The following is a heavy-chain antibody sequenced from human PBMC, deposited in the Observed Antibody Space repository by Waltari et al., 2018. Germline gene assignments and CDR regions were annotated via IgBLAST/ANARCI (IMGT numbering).Heavy chain of an antibody. Sequence: SSNSAAWNWIRQSPSRGLEWLGRTYYRSKWYNDYAVSVKSRITINPDTSKNQFSLQLNSVTPEDTAVYYCARDRPGPYSSSFDYWGQGTLVTVSS. V-gene: IGHV6-1*01. D-gene: IGHD6-6*01. J-gene: IGHJ4*02. CDR3: ARDRPGPYSSSFDY. CDR1: SSNSAA. CDR2: TYYRSKWYN.